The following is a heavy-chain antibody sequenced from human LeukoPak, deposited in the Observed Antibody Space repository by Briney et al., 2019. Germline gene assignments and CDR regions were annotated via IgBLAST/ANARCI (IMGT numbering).Heavy chain of an antibody. V-gene: IGHV3-48*01. CDR2: ISTSSSTI. D-gene: IGHD1-26*01. J-gene: IGHJ4*02. CDR1: GLTFSSYS. CDR3: AKGGKWDVTPFEY. Sequence: QPGGSLRLSCAASGLTFSSYSMKWVRQAPGEGLEWVSHISTSSSTIYYADSVKGRFTISRDNAKNSLYLQMNSLRADDTAVYYWAKGGKWDVTPFEYWGQGTLVTVSS.